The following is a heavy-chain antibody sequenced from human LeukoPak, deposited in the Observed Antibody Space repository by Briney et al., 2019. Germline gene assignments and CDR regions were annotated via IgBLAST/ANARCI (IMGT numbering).Heavy chain of an antibody. CDR3: ASDYGGD. Sequence: GGSLRLSCAASGFTFSSYAMSWVRQAPGKGLEYVSAISSNGGSTYYANSVKGRFTISRDNSKNTLYLQMGSLRAEDMAVYYCASDYGGDWGQGTLVTVSS. J-gene: IGHJ4*02. D-gene: IGHD4-17*01. CDR1: GFTFSSYA. CDR2: ISSNGGST. V-gene: IGHV3-64*01.